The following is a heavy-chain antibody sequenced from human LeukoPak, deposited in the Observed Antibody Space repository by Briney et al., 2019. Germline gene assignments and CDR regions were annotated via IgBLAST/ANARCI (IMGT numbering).Heavy chain of an antibody. D-gene: IGHD3-22*01. J-gene: IGHJ4*02. CDR2: ISYDGSNK. Sequence: GGSLRLSCAASGFTFSSYGMHWVRQAPGKGLEWVAVISYDGSNKYYADSVKGRFTISRDNSKNTLYLQMNSLRAEDTAVYYCAKESYYYDSSAVDYWGQGTLVTVSS. CDR1: GFTFSSYG. V-gene: IGHV3-30*18. CDR3: AKESYYYDSSAVDY.